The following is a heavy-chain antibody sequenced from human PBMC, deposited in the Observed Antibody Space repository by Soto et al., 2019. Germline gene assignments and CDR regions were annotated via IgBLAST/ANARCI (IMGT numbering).Heavy chain of an antibody. J-gene: IGHJ6*02. Sequence: ASVKVSCKVSGYTLTELSMHWVRQAPGKGLEWMGGFDPEDGETIYAQKFQGRVTMTADTSTDTAYMELSSLRSDDTAVYYCAASPSFWRNSYYGAMDVWGQGTTVTVSS. D-gene: IGHD5-12*01. CDR1: GYTLTELS. CDR2: FDPEDGET. V-gene: IGHV1-24*01. CDR3: AASPSFWRNSYYGAMDV.